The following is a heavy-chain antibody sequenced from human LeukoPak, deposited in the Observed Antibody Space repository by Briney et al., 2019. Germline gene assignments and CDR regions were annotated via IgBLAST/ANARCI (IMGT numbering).Heavy chain of an antibody. CDR3: ARGPVTKFEI. Sequence: GGSLRLSCAASGFTFSTYAMSWVRQAPGKGLEWVSVIYSGGTTYYADSVKGRFTISRDNSNNTLYLQMNSLRAEDTAVYYCARGPVTKFEIWGQGTILTVSS. CDR1: GFTFSTYA. D-gene: IGHD4-17*01. CDR2: IYSGGTT. J-gene: IGHJ3*02. V-gene: IGHV3-53*01.